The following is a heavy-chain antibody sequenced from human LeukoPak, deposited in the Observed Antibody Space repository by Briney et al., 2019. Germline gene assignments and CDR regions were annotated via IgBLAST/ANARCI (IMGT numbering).Heavy chain of an antibody. V-gene: IGHV1-3*01. CDR1: GYTFTNYA. Sequence: ASVKVSCKASGYTFTNYAIHWVRQAPGQRLEWMGWFNSDKGNTEYSQKFQGRVSITRDTSASTAYMELSSLRSEDTAVYYCARDRDSSGWYVYYFDYWGQGTLVTVSS. D-gene: IGHD6-19*01. CDR2: FNSDKGNT. J-gene: IGHJ4*02. CDR3: ARDRDSSGWYVYYFDY.